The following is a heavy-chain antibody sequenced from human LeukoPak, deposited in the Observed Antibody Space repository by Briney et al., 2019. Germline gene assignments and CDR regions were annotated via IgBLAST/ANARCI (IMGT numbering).Heavy chain of an antibody. Sequence: GEPLKISCKGSRYRFINYWIGWVRQMPGKGLEWMGIVFPGDSDTRYSPSFQGQVTTSVDKSISTAYLQWSSLKASDTAMYYCARPNLTSGTYYIDYWGQGTLVTVSS. CDR3: ARPNLTSGTYYIDY. CDR2: VFPGDSDT. D-gene: IGHD3-10*01. CDR1: RYRFINYW. V-gene: IGHV5-51*01. J-gene: IGHJ4*02.